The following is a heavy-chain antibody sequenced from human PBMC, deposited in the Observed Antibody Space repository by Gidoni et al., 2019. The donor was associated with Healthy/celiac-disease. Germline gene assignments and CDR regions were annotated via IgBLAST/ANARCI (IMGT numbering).Heavy chain of an antibody. CDR2: IIPIFGTA. D-gene: IGHD3-22*01. V-gene: IGHV1-69*01. CDR3: ASRRRSPYYYDSSGYASFDY. CDR1: GGTFSSYA. Sequence: QVQLVQSGAEVKKPGSSVKVSCTASGGTFSSYAIRWVRQAPGQGLEWMGGIIPIFGTANYAQKFQGRVTITADESTSTAYMELSSLRSEDTAVYYCASRRRSPYYYDSSGYASFDYWGQGTLVTVSS. J-gene: IGHJ4*02.